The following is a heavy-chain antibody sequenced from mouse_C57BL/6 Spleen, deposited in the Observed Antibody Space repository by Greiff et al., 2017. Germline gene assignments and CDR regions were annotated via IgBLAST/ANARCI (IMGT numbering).Heavy chain of an antibody. CDR1: GFTFSSYG. CDR2: ISSGGSYT. CDR3: ARHDDGYYRAMDY. Sequence: EVMLVESGGDLVKPGGSLKLSCAASGFTFSSYGLSWVRQTPDKRLEWVATISSGGSYTYYPDSVKGRFTIYRDNAKNTLYLQMSSLKSEDTAMYYCARHDDGYYRAMDYWGQGTSVTVSS. V-gene: IGHV5-6*01. D-gene: IGHD2-3*01. J-gene: IGHJ4*01.